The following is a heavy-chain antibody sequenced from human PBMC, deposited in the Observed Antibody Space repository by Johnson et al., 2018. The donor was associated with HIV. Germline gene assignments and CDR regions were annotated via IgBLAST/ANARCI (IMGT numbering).Heavy chain of an antibody. CDR2: ISYDESNK. J-gene: IGHJ3*01. D-gene: IGHD2-21*02. CDR3: AKVADPYCGGDCYSWLFAFDF. CDR1: GFTFSSYA. Sequence: QVQLVESGGGVVPPGRSLRLSCAASGFTFSSYAMHWVRQAPGKGLEWVAVISYDESNKYYADSVKGRFTISRDNSENTLSLQLSSLRAEDTAVYYCAKVADPYCGGDCYSWLFAFDFWGHGTMVTVSS. V-gene: IGHV3-30*04.